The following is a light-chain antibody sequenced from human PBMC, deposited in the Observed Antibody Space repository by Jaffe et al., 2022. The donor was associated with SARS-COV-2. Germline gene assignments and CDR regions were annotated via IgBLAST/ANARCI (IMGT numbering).Light chain of an antibody. CDR3: QQYNNWPPLYT. V-gene: IGKV3-15*01. CDR1: QNVYSS. Sequence: EIVMTQSPATLSVSPGERATLSCRASQNVYSSLVWYQQKPGQAPRLLIYGASTRATGIPARFSGSGSGTEFTLTISSLQSEDFAVYYCQQYNNWPPLYTFGQGTKLEIK. J-gene: IGKJ2*01. CDR2: GAS.